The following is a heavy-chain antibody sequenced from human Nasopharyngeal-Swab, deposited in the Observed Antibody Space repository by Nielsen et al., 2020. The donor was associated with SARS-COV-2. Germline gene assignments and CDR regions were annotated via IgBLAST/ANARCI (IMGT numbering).Heavy chain of an antibody. CDR2: TDKKANNYAT. V-gene: IGHV3-73*01. D-gene: IGHD3-10*01. CDR1: RLIFGDCA. CDR3: TRDNGTYNWFDP. J-gene: IGHJ5*02. Sequence: GGSLRLSCAGSRLIFGDCAIRWVRQSSAKGLEWVAYTDKKANNYATEYAASVKGRFTISRDDSSNMAYLQMNRLNTEDTAVYYCTRDNGTYNWFDPWGQGALVTVSS.